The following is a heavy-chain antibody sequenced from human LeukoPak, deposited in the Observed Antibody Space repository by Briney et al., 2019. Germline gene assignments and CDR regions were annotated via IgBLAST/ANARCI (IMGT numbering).Heavy chain of an antibody. V-gene: IGHV3-23*01. Sequence: GSLRLSCAASGFTFSNYAMSWVRQAPGWGLEWVSGISGSGKSASYADSVKGRFTISRDNSKNTLYLQMNSLRAEDTAVYYCAKDIGLYLYSSSCDYWGQGTLVTVSS. CDR2: ISGSGKSA. J-gene: IGHJ4*02. CDR1: GFTFSNYA. CDR3: AKDIGLYLYSSSCDY. D-gene: IGHD6-13*01.